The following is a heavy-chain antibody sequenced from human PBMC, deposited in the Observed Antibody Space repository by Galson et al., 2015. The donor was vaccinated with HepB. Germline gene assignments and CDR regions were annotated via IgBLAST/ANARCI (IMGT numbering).Heavy chain of an antibody. Sequence: SLRLSCAASGFNFNYYAMHWVRQAPGRGLEYISGITNDGAGTNYADFVRGRFTISRGNSGKSLNLQMTSLRPDDTALYYCVKEDILSGFLVGSFHVWGQGTMVTVSS. CDR1: GFNFNYYA. CDR2: ITNDGAGT. J-gene: IGHJ3*01. CDR3: VKEDILSGFLVGSFHV. D-gene: IGHD3-9*01. V-gene: IGHV3-64D*08.